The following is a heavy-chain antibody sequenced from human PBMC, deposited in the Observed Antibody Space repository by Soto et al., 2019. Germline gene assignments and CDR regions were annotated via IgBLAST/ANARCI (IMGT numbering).Heavy chain of an antibody. CDR1: GGSISSSSYS. Sequence: PSETLSLTCAVSGGSISSSSYSWGWIRQPPGKGLEWIGSIYYSGSTYYNPSLKSRVTISVDTSKNQFSLKLSSVTAADTAVYYCATPGPIRMGAFAICGQGTMVTVSS. CDR3: ATPGPIRMGAFAI. J-gene: IGHJ3*02. CDR2: IYYSGST. V-gene: IGHV4-39*01.